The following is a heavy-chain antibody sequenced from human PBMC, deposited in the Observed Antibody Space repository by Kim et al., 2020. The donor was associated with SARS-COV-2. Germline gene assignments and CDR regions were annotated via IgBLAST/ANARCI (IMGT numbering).Heavy chain of an antibody. V-gene: IGHV1-69*13. CDR2: IIPIFGTA. D-gene: IGHD3-10*01. Sequence: SVKVSCKASGGTFSSYAISWVRQAPGQGLEWMGGIIPIFGTANYAQKFQGRVTITADESTSTAYMELSSLRSEDTAVYYCARTRGGTYYYGSGRKGVAFDIWGQGTMVTVSS. CDR3: ARTRGGTYYYGSGRKGVAFDI. CDR1: GGTFSSYA. J-gene: IGHJ3*02.